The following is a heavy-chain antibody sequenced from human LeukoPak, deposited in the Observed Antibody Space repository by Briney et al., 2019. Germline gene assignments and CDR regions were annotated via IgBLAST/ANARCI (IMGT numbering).Heavy chain of an antibody. CDR2: ISGSGGRR. V-gene: IGHV3-23*01. Sequence: PGGSLRLSCAASGFTFSSYGMSWGSQAPGKGMEWVSAISGSGGRRYYADSVKGRFTISRDNSKNPLYLQMNSLRAEDTAVYYCAKPPGLYYDFWSGYFPFDYWGQGTLVTVSS. CDR1: GFTFSSYG. J-gene: IGHJ4*02. D-gene: IGHD3-3*01. CDR3: AKPPGLYYDFWSGYFPFDY.